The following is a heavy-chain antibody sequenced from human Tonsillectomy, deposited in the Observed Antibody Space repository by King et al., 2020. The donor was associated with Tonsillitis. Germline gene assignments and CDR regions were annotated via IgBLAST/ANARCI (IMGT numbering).Heavy chain of an antibody. Sequence: TLKESGPTLVKPTQTLTLTCTFSGFSLSTSGVGVGWIRQPPGKALEWLALIYWDDDKRYSPSLKSRLTITKETSKNQVGLTMPNMDPVDTATYYCALLVTPPGSSWLNWFDPWGQGTLVPVSP. CDR2: IYWDDDK. CDR1: GFSLSTSGVG. J-gene: IGHJ5*02. D-gene: IGHD6-13*01. V-gene: IGHV2-5*02. CDR3: ALLVTPPGSSWLNWFDP.